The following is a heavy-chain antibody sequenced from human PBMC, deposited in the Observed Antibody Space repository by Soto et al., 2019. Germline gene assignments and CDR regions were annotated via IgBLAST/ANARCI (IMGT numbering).Heavy chain of an antibody. CDR2: IIPIFGTA. D-gene: IGHD3-22*01. J-gene: IGHJ4*02. Sequence: SVNGSCKASGGTFSSYAISWVRQAPGQGLEWMGGIIPIFGTANYAQKFQGRVTITADKSTSTAYMELSSLRSEDTAVYYCASDLRSGYFGYCGQGTLVTVSS. CDR1: GGTFSSYA. V-gene: IGHV1-69*06. CDR3: ASDLRSGYFGY.